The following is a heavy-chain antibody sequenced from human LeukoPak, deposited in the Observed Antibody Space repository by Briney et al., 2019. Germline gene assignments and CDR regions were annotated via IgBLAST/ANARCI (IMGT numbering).Heavy chain of an antibody. CDR2: ISYDGSNK. V-gene: IGHV3-30*18. J-gene: IGHJ4*02. D-gene: IGHD6-19*01. Sequence: GGSLRLSCAASGFTFSSYGMHWVRQAPGKGLEWVAVISYDGSNKYYADSVKGRFTISRDNSKNTLYLQMNSLRAEDTAVYYCAKDNSGWYTYFDYWGQGTLVTVSS. CDR1: GFTFSSYG. CDR3: AKDNSGWYTYFDY.